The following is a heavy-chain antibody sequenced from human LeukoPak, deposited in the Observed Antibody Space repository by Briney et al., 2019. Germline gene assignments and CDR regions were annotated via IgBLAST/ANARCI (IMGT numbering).Heavy chain of an antibody. D-gene: IGHD4-17*01. CDR3: AVDYGDYGWFDP. CDR2: INHSGST. Sequence: SETLSLTCAVYGGSFSGYYWSWIRQPPGKGLEWIGEINHSGSTNYNPSLKSRVTISVDTSKNQFSLKLSSVTAADTAVYYCAVDYGDYGWFDPWGQGTLVTVSS. J-gene: IGHJ5*02. V-gene: IGHV4-34*01. CDR1: GGSFSGYY.